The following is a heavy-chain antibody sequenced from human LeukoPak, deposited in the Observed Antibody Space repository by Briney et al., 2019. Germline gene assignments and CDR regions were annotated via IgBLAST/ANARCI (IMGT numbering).Heavy chain of an antibody. CDR2: ISGSGGST. J-gene: IGHJ4*02. Sequence: GGSLRLSCAASGFTFSSYAMSWVRQAPGKGLEWVSAISGSGGSTYYADSVKGRFTISRDNSKNTLYLQMNSLRAEDTAVYYCAKEGGTYYYDSSGYSFPPSRFNVGVFFDYWGQGTLVTVSS. CDR3: AKEGGTYYYDSSGYSFPPSRFNVGVFFDY. V-gene: IGHV3-23*01. CDR1: GFTFSSYA. D-gene: IGHD3-22*01.